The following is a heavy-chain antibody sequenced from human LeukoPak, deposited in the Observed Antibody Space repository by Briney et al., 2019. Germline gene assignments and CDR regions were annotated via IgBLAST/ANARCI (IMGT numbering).Heavy chain of an antibody. J-gene: IGHJ4*02. CDR2: ISYDGSNK. CDR1: GFTFSSYA. Sequence: GGSLRLSCAASGFTFSSYAMHWVRQAPGKGLEWVTVISYDGSNKYYADSMKGRFTISRDNSKTTVYLQMNNLTAEDTAVYYCAKEGESGYHYDYWGQGTLVTVSS. V-gene: IGHV3-30*18. D-gene: IGHD3-3*01. CDR3: AKEGESGYHYDY.